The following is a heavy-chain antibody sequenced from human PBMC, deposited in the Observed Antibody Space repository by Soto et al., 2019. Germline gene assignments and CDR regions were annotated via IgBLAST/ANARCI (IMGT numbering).Heavy chain of an antibody. J-gene: IGHJ6*02. V-gene: IGHV1-8*01. Sequence: QVQLVQSGAEVKKPGASVKVSCKASGYTFTRYDINWVRQATGQGLEWMGWMNPNSGTTGYAQKFQGRVTMTRNTSISKAYMELSSLRSEDTAVYYCATWYSSSSSYDGMDVWVQGTTVTVSS. CDR2: MNPNSGTT. CDR1: GYTFTRYD. CDR3: ATWYSSSSSYDGMDV. D-gene: IGHD6-13*01.